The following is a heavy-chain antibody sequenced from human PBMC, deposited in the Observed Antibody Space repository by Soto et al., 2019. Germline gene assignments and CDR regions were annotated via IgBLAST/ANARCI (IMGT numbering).Heavy chain of an antibody. CDR2: IIPIFGTA. CDR3: ARAYSSSWYVAHGPYYYYYYGMDV. Sequence: QVQLVQSGAEVKKPGSSVKVSCKASGGTFSSYAISWVRQAPGQGLEWMGGIIPIFGTANYAQKFQGRVTITADESTSTAYMEVSSLRSEDTTVYYCARAYSSSWYVAHGPYYYYYYGMDVWGQGTTVTVSS. J-gene: IGHJ6*02. V-gene: IGHV1-69*01. D-gene: IGHD6-13*01. CDR1: GGTFSSYA.